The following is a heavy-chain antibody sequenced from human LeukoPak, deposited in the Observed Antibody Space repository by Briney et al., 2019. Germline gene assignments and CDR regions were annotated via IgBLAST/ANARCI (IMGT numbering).Heavy chain of an antibody. J-gene: IGHJ3*02. CDR2: IKSKTDGGTT. CDR1: GFTFSNAW. V-gene: IGHV3-15*01. Sequence: GGSLRLSCAPSGFTFSNAWMSWVRQAPGKGLEWVGRIKSKTDGGTTDYAAPVKGRFTISRDDSKNTLYLQMNSLKTEDTAVYYCTTDPEGPVDIVATILLDAFDIWGQGTMVTVSS. D-gene: IGHD5-12*01. CDR3: TTDPEGPVDIVATILLDAFDI.